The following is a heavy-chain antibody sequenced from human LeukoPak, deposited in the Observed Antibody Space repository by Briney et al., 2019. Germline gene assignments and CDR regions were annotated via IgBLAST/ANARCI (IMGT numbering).Heavy chain of an antibody. CDR1: GFTFSSYS. V-gene: IGHV3-21*01. CDR2: IGSSSSYI. Sequence: GGSLRLSCAASGFTFSSYSMNWVRQAPGKGLEWVSSIGSSSSYIYYADSVKGRFTISRDNAKNSLYLQMNSLRAEDTAVYYCAAQPRGTTVTTHDYWGQGTLVTVSS. J-gene: IGHJ4*02. CDR3: AAQPRGTTVTTHDY. D-gene: IGHD4-17*01.